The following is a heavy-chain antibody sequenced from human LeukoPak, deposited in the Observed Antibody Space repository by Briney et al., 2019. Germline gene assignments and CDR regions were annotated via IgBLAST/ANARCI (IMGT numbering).Heavy chain of an antibody. V-gene: IGHV4-59*12. CDR1: GGSISSYY. CDR3: ARDLRTVAAAGSETYYFDY. D-gene: IGHD6-13*01. CDR2: IYYSGST. Sequence: PSETLPLTCTVSGGSISSYYWSWIRQPPGKGLEWIGYIYYSGSTNYNPSLKSRVTISVDTSKNQFSLKLSSVTAADTAVYYCARDLRTVAAAGSETYYFDYWGQGTLVTVSS. J-gene: IGHJ4*02.